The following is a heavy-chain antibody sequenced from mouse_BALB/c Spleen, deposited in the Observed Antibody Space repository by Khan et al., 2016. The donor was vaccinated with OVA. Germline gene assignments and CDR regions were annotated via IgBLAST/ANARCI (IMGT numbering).Heavy chain of an antibody. J-gene: IGHJ3*01. D-gene: IGHD4-1*01. CDR2: IDPANGNT. V-gene: IGHV14-3*02. Sequence: IQLVQSGAELVKPGASVKLSCTASGFNIKDTYMHWVKQRPEQGLEWIGRIDPANGNTKSDPKFQGKATITADTSSNTAYLQLSSLTSEDTAVYYCARDYWDEFTYWGQETLVTVSA. CDR1: GFNIKDTY. CDR3: ARDYWDEFTY.